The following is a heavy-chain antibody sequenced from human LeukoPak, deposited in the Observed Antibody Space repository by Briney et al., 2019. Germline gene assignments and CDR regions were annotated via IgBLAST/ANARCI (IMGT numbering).Heavy chain of an antibody. J-gene: IGHJ5*02. V-gene: IGHV3-7*01. D-gene: IGHD2-2*01. Sequence: GGSLRLSCAASGFTFSSYWMSWVRQAPGKGLEWAANIKQDGSEKYYVDSVKGRFTISRDNAKNSLYLQMNSLRAEDTAVYYCAREIYCSSTSCYPSRFDPWGQGTLVTVSS. CDR3: AREIYCSSTSCYPSRFDP. CDR1: GFTFSSYW. CDR2: IKQDGSEK.